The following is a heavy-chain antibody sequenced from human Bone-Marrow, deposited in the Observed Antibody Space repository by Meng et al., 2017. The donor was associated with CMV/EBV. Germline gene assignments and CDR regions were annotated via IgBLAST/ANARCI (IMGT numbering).Heavy chain of an antibody. CDR3: ARTRERAGRILLWFGANWFDP. Sequence: ASVKVSCKASDYTFTSYGISWVRQAPGQGLEWMGWISAYNVNTKYSQKVQGRVTMTTDTSTNTAYMELRSLRSDDTAVYYCARTRERAGRILLWFGANWFDPWGQGTLVTVSS. CDR2: ISAYNVNT. D-gene: IGHD3-10*01. J-gene: IGHJ5*02. V-gene: IGHV1-18*01. CDR1: DYTFTSYG.